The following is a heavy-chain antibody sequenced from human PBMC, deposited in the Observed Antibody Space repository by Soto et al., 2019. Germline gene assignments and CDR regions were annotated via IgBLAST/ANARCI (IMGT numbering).Heavy chain of an antibody. D-gene: IGHD3-10*01. V-gene: IGHV1-18*01. Sequence: QVQLVQSGAEVKKPGASVKVSCKASGYSFTSHGITWVRQAPGQGLEWMGWISAYNGHTNYAQKLQGRVTMPTDTSTSTAYMELRSLRSDDTPVYYCARHNRFGKSDVWGQGTTVTVSS. CDR3: ARHNRFGKSDV. CDR2: ISAYNGHT. J-gene: IGHJ6*02. CDR1: GYSFTSHG.